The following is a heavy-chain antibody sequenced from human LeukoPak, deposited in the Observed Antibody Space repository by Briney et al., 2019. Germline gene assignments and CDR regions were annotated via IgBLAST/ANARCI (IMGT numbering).Heavy chain of an antibody. CDR2: ISYDGSNK. D-gene: IGHD3-22*01. Sequence: GGSLRLSCAASGFTFSNYAMHWVRQAPGKGLEWVAVISYDGSNKYYADSVKGRFTISRDNSKNTLYLQTNSLRSEDTAVYYCSRGQFRLGQYDSSAFDYWGQGILVTVSS. J-gene: IGHJ4*02. CDR3: SRGQFRLGQYDSSAFDY. V-gene: IGHV3-30*04. CDR1: GFTFSNYA.